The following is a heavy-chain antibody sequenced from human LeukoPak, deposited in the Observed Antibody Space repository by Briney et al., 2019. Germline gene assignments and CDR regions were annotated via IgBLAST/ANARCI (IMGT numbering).Heavy chain of an antibody. J-gene: IGHJ6*02. CDR3: AREYSSGWSRSYYYYYYGMDV. D-gene: IGHD6-19*01. V-gene: IGHV3-30-3*01. CDR2: ISYDGSNK. Sequence: GGSLRLSCAASGFTFSSYWMTWVRQAPGKGLEWVAVISYDGSNKYYADSVKGRFTISRDNSKNTLYLQMNSLRAEDTAVYYCAREYSSGWSRSYYYYYYGMDVWGQGTTVTVSS. CDR1: GFTFSSYW.